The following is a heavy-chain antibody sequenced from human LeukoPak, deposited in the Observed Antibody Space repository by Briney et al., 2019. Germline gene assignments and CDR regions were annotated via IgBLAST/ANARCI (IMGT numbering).Heavy chain of an antibody. J-gene: IGHJ4*02. V-gene: IGHV5-51*01. CDR2: IYPSDSDT. CDR3: AKLLQNQWYYFDY. CDR1: GYNFTNSW. Sequence: GESLKISCKASGYNFTNSWIGWVRQMPGKGLEWMGIIYPSDSDTRYGPSFQGQVTISVDKSIDTAYLQWSSLKASDSAIYYCAKLLQNQWYYFDYWGQGTLVTVSS. D-gene: IGHD2-15*01.